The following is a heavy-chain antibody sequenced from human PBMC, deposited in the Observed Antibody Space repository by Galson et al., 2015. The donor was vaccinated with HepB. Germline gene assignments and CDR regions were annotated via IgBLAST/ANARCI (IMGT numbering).Heavy chain of an antibody. V-gene: IGHV1-69*13. J-gene: IGHJ3*02. CDR3: ARAVQLWSYPDAFDI. Sequence: SVKVSCKASGGTFSSYAISWVRQAPGQGLEWMGGIIPIFGTANYAQKFQGRVTITADESTSTAYMELSSLRSEDTAVYYCARAVQLWSYPDAFDIWGQGTMVTVSS. CDR2: IIPIFGTA. CDR1: GGTFSSYA. D-gene: IGHD5-18*01.